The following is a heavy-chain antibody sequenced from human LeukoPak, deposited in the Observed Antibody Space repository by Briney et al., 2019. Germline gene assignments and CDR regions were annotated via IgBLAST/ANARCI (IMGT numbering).Heavy chain of an antibody. J-gene: IGHJ4*02. V-gene: IGHV3-23*01. CDR2: FDGNGPNT. CDR3: AKPRTTGLGWAQFDY. Sequence: GGSLRLSCAASGFTFSSFAMTWVRQAPGKGLECVSGFDGNGPNTYYADSVKGRWTISRDNSRNTLYLEMNSLRPEDTAIYYCAKPRTTGLGWAQFDYWGQGSLVTVSS. CDR1: GFTFSSFA. D-gene: IGHD2-8*02.